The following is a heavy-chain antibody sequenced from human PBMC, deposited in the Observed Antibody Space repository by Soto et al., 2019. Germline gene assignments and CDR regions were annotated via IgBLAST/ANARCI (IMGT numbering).Heavy chain of an antibody. J-gene: IGHJ6*02. Sequence: GGSLRLSCAASGFTFSSYGMHWVRQATGKGLEWVAVISYDGSNKYYADSVKGRFTISRDNSKNTLYLQMNSLRAEDTAVYYCARGLRDVRIAAYGMDVWGQGTTVTVSS. CDR3: ARGLRDVRIAAYGMDV. V-gene: IGHV3-30-3*01. CDR2: ISYDGSNK. CDR1: GFTFSSYG. D-gene: IGHD6-13*01.